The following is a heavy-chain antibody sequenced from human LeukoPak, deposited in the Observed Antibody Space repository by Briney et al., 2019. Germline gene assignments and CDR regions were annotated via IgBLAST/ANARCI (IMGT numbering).Heavy chain of an antibody. CDR1: GFTFSSYG. Sequence: GRSLRLSCAASGFTFSSYGMHWVRQAPGKGLEGVAVIWYDGSNKYYADSVKGRFTISRDNSKNTLYLQMNSLRAEDTAVYYCARTGSSGWYDYWGQGTLVTVSS. V-gene: IGHV3-33*01. CDR3: ARTGSSGWYDY. CDR2: IWYDGSNK. J-gene: IGHJ4*02. D-gene: IGHD6-19*01.